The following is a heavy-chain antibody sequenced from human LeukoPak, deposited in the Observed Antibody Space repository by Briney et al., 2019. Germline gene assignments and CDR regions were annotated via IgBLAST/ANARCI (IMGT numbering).Heavy chain of an antibody. CDR3: ARHWVAATSYGMDV. CDR1: GYSFTSYW. Sequence: GESLKISCKGSGYSFTSYWISWVRQMPGKGLEWRGRIDPSDSYTNYSPSFQGHFTISADNSISTAYLQWSSLKASDTPRYYCARHWVAATSYGMDVWGQGTTVTVSS. V-gene: IGHV5-10-1*01. CDR2: IDPSDSYT. J-gene: IGHJ6*02. D-gene: IGHD2-15*01.